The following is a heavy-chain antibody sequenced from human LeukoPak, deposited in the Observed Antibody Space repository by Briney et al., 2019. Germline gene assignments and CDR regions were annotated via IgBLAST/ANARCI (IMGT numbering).Heavy chain of an antibody. D-gene: IGHD6-13*01. CDR3: ARGLAAAGTGRAD. CDR1: GFTFSSYS. J-gene: IGHJ4*02. V-gene: IGHV3-21*01. CDR2: ISSSSSYI. Sequence: GSLRLSCAASGFTFSSYSMNWVRQAPGKGLEWVSSISSSSSYIYYADSVKGRFTISRDNAKNSLYLQMNSLRAEDTAVYYCARGLAAAGTGRADWGQGTLVTVSS.